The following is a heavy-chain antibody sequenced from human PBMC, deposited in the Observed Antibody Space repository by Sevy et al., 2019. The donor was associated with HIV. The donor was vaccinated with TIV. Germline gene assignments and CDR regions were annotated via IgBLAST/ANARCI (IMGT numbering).Heavy chain of an antibody. Sequence: GGSLRLSCGGSGFNISSASMNWVRQAPGKGLEWVGRIKGKTDGETTDYVAPVKGRFIISRDDSGKTVYVQLNSVKTEDTAMYFCTTRPYGSIIDYWGQGTLVTVSS. CDR2: IKGKTDGETT. CDR1: GFNISSAS. V-gene: IGHV3-15*07. CDR3: TTRPYGSIIDY. J-gene: IGHJ4*02. D-gene: IGHD3-10*01.